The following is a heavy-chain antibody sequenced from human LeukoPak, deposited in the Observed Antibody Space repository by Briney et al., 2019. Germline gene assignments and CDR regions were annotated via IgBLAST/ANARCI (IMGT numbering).Heavy chain of an antibody. J-gene: IGHJ6*02. CDR1: GGSISSSSYY. V-gene: IGHV4-39*01. CDR3: ARSIVGATLGVYYYYYGMDV. Sequence: SETLSLTCTVSGGSISSSSYYWGWIRQPPGKGLGWIGSIYYSGSTYYNPSLKSRVTISVDTSKNQFSLKLNSVTAADTAVYYCARSIVGATLGVYYYYYGMDVWGQGTTVTVSS. D-gene: IGHD1-26*01. CDR2: IYYSGST.